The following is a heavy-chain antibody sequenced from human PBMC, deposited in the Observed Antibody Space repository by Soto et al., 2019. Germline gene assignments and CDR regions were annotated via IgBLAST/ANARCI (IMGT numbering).Heavy chain of an antibody. CDR2: IYPGDSDT. V-gene: IGHV5-51*01. D-gene: IGHD4-17*01. J-gene: IGHJ6*02. Sequence: GESLKISCKGSGYSFTSYWIGWVRQMPGKGLEWMGIIYPGDSDTRYSPSFQGQVTISADKSISTAYLQWSSLRSEDTAVYYCASAYGDPTYPYGMDVWGQGTTVTVSS. CDR1: GYSFTSYW. CDR3: ASAYGDPTYPYGMDV.